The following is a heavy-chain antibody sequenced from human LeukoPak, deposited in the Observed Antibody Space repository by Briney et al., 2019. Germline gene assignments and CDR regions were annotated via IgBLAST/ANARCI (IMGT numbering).Heavy chain of an antibody. Sequence: PSETLSLTCTVSGGSISSGGYYWSWIRQHPGKGLEWIGYIYYSGSTYYNPSLKSRVTISVDTSKNQFSLKLSSVTAADTAVYYCARGGVLRRPGGGRQNWFDPWGQGTLVTVSS. D-gene: IGHD3-10*01. CDR3: ARGGVLRRPGGGRQNWFDP. CDR2: IYYSGST. V-gene: IGHV4-31*03. J-gene: IGHJ5*02. CDR1: GGSISSGGYY.